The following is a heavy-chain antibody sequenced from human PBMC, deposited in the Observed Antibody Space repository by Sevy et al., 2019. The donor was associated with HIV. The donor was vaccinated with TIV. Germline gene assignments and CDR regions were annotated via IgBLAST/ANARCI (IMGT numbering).Heavy chain of an antibody. Sequence: ASVKVSCKASGYTFTNYHITWVRQAPGQGLEWMGRITPNNGDTNYAQRLQGRVTMTTDTSTSTVYMELRSLRSDDTAGYYCARAPSGSQGPGQYFHHWGQGTLVTVSS. J-gene: IGHJ1*01. CDR3: ARAPSGSQGPGQYFHH. CDR1: GYTFTNYH. D-gene: IGHD1-26*01. V-gene: IGHV1-18*01. CDR2: ITPNNGDT.